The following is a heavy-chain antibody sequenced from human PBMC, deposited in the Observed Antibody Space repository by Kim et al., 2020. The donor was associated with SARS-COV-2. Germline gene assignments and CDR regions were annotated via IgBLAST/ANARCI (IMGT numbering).Heavy chain of an antibody. V-gene: IGHV3-15*01. D-gene: IGHD3-10*01. CDR2: IKSKTDSGTT. CDR3: TYRSGGDFYYYGMDV. Sequence: GGSLRLSCAASGFTFSNDGMSWVRQAPGKGLEWVGRIKSKTDSGTTDYAAPVKGRFTISRADTKNTLYLQSKSLKTGDTTVCYCTYRSGGDFYYYGMDVWGQGTTV. CDR1: GFTFSNDG. J-gene: IGHJ6*02.